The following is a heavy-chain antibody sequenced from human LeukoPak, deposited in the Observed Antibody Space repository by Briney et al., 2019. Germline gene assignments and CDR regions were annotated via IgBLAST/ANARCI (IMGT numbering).Heavy chain of an antibody. CDR1: GGTFSSYA. Sequence: GSSVKVSCKASGGTFSSYAISWVRQAPGQGLGWMGGIIPILGTANYAQKFQGRVTITADKSTSTAYMELSSLRSEDTAVYYCATSFAGYSPDAFDIWGQGTMVTVSS. CDR2: IIPILGTA. CDR3: ATSFAGYSPDAFDI. J-gene: IGHJ3*02. V-gene: IGHV1-69*06. D-gene: IGHD6-13*01.